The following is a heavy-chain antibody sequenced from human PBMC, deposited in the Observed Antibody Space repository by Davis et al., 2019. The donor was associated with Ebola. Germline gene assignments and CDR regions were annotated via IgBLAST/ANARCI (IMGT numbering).Heavy chain of an antibody. V-gene: IGHV4-59*12. J-gene: IGHJ4*02. CDR2: MSYNGGV. CDR1: GGSISSYY. D-gene: IGHD5-24*01. Sequence: SETLSLTCTVSGGSISSYYWTWIRQPPGKGLEWIAYMSYNGGVNYNPSLKSRVAISIDTSTNQFSLKLSSVTAADTAVYYCARDGHNYSYFDYWGQGILVTVSS. CDR3: ARDGHNYSYFDY.